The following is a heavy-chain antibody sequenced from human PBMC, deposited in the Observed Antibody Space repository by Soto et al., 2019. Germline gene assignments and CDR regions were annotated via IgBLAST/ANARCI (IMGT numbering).Heavy chain of an antibody. D-gene: IGHD3-16*01. CDR2: LSAYNGNT. CDR1: GYPFTSYG. J-gene: IGHJ4*02. CDR3: ARDLGTEMDWGFDY. V-gene: IGHV1-18*01. Sequence: QVQLVQSGAEVKKPGASVKVSCQASGYPFTSYGITWVRQAPGQGLEWMGWLSAYNGNTNYAQKLQGRVTTTTDTSTSKSYMELRSLRSDDTAVYYCARDLGTEMDWGFDYWGQGTLVTVSS.